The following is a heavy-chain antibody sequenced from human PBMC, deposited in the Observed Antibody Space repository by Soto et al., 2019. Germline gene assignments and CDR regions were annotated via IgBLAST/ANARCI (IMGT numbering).Heavy chain of an antibody. Sequence: GGSLRLSCEASGFTFSSYAMSWVRQAPGKGLEWVSGISGGGSTTYYADSVKGRFTISRDNSKNTVYLQVNSLRAEDTAVYYCARDQAAGGTISRYFQDWGQGTLVTVSS. CDR2: ISGGGSTT. J-gene: IGHJ1*01. V-gene: IGHV3-23*01. D-gene: IGHD6-13*01. CDR3: ARDQAAGGTISRYFQD. CDR1: GFTFSSYA.